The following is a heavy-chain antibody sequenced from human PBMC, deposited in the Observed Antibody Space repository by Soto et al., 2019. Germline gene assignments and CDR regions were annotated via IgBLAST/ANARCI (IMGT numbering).Heavy chain of an antibody. Sequence: SETLSLTGTVSGGSISGGGYYWSGIRQHPGKGLEWIGNIHYGGRTYYNPSLMSRLAMSMDTAEHQFSLNLTSVTAADTAVYYCARVRNGAFQYWGQGALVTVSS. V-gene: IGHV4-31*03. CDR2: IHYGGRT. J-gene: IGHJ1*01. CDR1: GGSISGGGYY. D-gene: IGHD3-10*01. CDR3: ARVRNGAFQY.